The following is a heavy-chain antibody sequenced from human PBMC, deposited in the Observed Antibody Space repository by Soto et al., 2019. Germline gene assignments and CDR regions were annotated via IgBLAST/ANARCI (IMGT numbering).Heavy chain of an antibody. CDR1: GGSISSGGYS. Sequence: QLQLQESGSGLVKPSQTLSLTCAVSGGSISSGGYSWSWIRQPPGQGLEWIGYIYHSGSTYYNPSRKSRVTISVDRYKNQVSLKRSSVTAADTAVYYCAAGGGLPRYYWGQGTLVTVSS. D-gene: IGHD5-12*01. CDR3: AAGGGLPRYY. J-gene: IGHJ4*02. CDR2: IYHSGST. V-gene: IGHV4-30-2*01.